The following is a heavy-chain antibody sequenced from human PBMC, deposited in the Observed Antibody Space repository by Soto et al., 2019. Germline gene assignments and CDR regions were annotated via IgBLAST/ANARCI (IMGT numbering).Heavy chain of an antibody. CDR2: VNGVGDIT. CDR3: ARNPSYYDSPQN. V-gene: IGHV3-23*01. CDR1: GFTFSTYA. D-gene: IGHD3-22*01. J-gene: IGHJ6*01. Sequence: GGSLRLSCAASGFTFSTYAMSWVRQAPGKGLEWVSAVNGVGDITYYADSVKGRFTISRDNSENTLFLQMNGLRVEDTAVYYCARNPSYYDSPQNWGQGTMVTVYS.